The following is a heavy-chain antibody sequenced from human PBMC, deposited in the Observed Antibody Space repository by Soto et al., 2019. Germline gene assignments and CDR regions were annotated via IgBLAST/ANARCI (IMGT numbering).Heavy chain of an antibody. V-gene: IGHV6-1*01. CDR1: GDSVSSNSAA. J-gene: IGHJ5*02. CDR3: ARGDGAARPNWFDP. CDR2: TYYRSKWYN. D-gene: IGHD6-6*01. Sequence: SPTLSLTCAISGDSVSSNSAAWNWIRQSPSRGLEWLGRTYYRSKWYNDYAVSVKSRITINPDTSKNQFSLQLNSVTPEDTAVYYCARGDGAARPNWFDPWGQGTLVTVSS.